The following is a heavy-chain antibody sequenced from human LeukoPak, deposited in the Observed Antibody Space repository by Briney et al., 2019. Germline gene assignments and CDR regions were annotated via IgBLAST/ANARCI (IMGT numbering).Heavy chain of an antibody. D-gene: IGHD3-10*01. V-gene: IGHV4-4*07. CDR3: ARDLWFGNDAFDI. CDR1: GGSISSYY. CDR2: IYTSGST. J-gene: IGHJ3*02. Sequence: SETLSLTCTVSGGSISSYYWSWIRQTAGKGLEWIRRIYTSGSTNYNPSLKSRVTMSVDTSKNQFSLKLSSVTAADTAVYYCARDLWFGNDAFDIWGQGTMVTVSS.